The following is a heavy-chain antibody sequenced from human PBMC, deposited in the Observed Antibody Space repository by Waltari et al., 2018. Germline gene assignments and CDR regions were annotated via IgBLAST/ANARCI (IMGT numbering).Heavy chain of an antibody. Sequence: EVQLLESGGGLVQPGGSLRLSCAASGFTFSSYAMSWVRQAPGKGLEWVSAISGSGGRTYDADSVKGRFTISGDNSKNTLYLQMNSLRAEDTAVYYCVKSYGDYEAFDYWGQGTLVTVSS. D-gene: IGHD4-17*01. J-gene: IGHJ4*02. CDR3: VKSYGDYEAFDY. CDR2: ISGSGGRT. CDR1: GFTFSSYA. V-gene: IGHV3-23*01.